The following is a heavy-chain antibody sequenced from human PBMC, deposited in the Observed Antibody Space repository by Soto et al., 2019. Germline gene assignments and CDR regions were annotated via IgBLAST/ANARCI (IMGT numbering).Heavy chain of an antibody. D-gene: IGHD3-22*01. CDR2: IKVDGSEK. CDR1: GFTFISHW. V-gene: IGHV3-7*01. CDR3: TRDSYDSSGYYYDFFDY. Sequence: PGGSLRLSCAASGFTFISHWMIFFRQAPGKWLEWVANIKVDGSEKYYVDSVRGRFSISRDNAKDSLYLQMNSLRAEDTAVYYCTRDSYDSSGYYYDFFDYWGQGTLVTVSS. J-gene: IGHJ4*02.